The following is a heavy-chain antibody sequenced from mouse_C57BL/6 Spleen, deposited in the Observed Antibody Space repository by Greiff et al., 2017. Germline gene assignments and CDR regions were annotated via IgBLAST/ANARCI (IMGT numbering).Heavy chain of an antibody. CDR1: GYTFTDYN. CDR2: INPNNGGT. V-gene: IGHV1-22*01. Sequence: EVKLLESGPELVKPGASVKMSCKASGYTFTDYNMHWVKQSHGKSLEWIGYINPNNGGTSYNQKFKGKATLTVNKSSSTAYMELRSLTSEDSAFYYCARVYYGTSDYYAMDYWGQGTSVTVSS. J-gene: IGHJ4*01. D-gene: IGHD2-1*01. CDR3: ARVYYGTSDYYAMDY.